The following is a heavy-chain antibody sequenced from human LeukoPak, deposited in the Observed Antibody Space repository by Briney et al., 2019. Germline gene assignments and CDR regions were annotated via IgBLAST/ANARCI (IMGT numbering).Heavy chain of an antibody. Sequence: GGSLRLSCAASGFTFSSYAMSWVRQAPGKGLEWVSAISGSGGSTYYADSVKGRFTISRDNSKNTLYLQMNSLRAEDTAVYYCAKDSPPTSSGWAEAFDIWGQGTMVTVSS. J-gene: IGHJ3*02. CDR2: ISGSGGST. CDR1: GFTFSSYA. CDR3: AKDSPPTSSGWAEAFDI. V-gene: IGHV3-23*01. D-gene: IGHD6-19*01.